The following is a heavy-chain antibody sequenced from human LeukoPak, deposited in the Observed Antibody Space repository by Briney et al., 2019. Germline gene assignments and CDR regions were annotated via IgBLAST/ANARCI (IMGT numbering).Heavy chain of an antibody. CDR2: MNPNSGNT. CDR3: ARLIYYDSSGYYYFDY. CDR1: GYTFTSYD. Sequence: GASVKVSCKASGYTFTSYDINWVRQATGQGLEWMGWMNPNSGNTGYAQKFQGRVTITRNTSISTAYMELSSLRSEDTAVYYCARLIYYDSSGYYYFDYWGQGTLVTVSS. D-gene: IGHD3-22*01. J-gene: IGHJ4*02. V-gene: IGHV1-8*03.